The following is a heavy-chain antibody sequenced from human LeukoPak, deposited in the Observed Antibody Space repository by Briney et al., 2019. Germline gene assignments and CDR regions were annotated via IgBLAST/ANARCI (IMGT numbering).Heavy chain of an antibody. CDR3: ARGTLYYYDSSGYYLGYYYYYGMDV. V-gene: IGHV4-61*01. Sequence: SETLSLTCTVSDGSVSSGSSSWNWIRQPPGKGLEWIGYIYYSGSTNYNPSLKSRVTISVDTSKNQFSLKLSSVTAADTAVYYCARGTLYYYDSSGYYLGYYYYYGMDVWGQGTTVTVSS. CDR2: IYYSGST. CDR1: DGSVSSGSSS. J-gene: IGHJ6*02. D-gene: IGHD3-22*01.